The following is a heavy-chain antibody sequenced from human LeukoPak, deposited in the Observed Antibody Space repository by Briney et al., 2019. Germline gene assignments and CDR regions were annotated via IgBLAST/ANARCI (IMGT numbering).Heavy chain of an antibody. Sequence: PGGSLRPSCAASGFTFSSYAMSWVRQAPGKGLEWVSAISGSGGSTYYADSVKGRFTISRDNSKNTLYLQMNSLRAEDTAVYYCAKGQYYYDSSGYYLDYFDYWGQGTLVTVSS. J-gene: IGHJ4*02. V-gene: IGHV3-23*01. CDR2: ISGSGGST. CDR1: GFTFSSYA. CDR3: AKGQYYYDSSGYYLDYFDY. D-gene: IGHD3-22*01.